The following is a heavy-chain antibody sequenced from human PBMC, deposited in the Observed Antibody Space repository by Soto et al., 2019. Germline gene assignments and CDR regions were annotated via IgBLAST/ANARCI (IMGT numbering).Heavy chain of an antibody. CDR2: IIPIFGTA. D-gene: IGHD3-10*01. CDR3: ARKLVMVRGRGWFDP. J-gene: IGHJ5*02. Sequence: QVQLVQSGAEVKKPGSSVKVSCKASGGTFSSYAISCVRQAPGQGLEWMGGIIPIFGTANYAQKFQGRVTITADKSTSTAYMELSSLRSEDTAVYYCARKLVMVRGRGWFDPWGQGTLVTVSS. V-gene: IGHV1-69*06. CDR1: GGTFSSYA.